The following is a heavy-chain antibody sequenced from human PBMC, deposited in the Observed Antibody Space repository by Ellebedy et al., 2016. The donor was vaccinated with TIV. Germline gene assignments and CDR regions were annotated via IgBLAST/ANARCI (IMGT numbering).Heavy chain of an antibody. V-gene: IGHV1-2*02. CDR2: INPNSGGT. Sequence: ASVKVSCXASGYTFTGYYMHWVRQAPGQGLEWMGWINPNSGGTNYAQKFQGRVTMTRDTSISTAYMELSRLRSDDTAVYYCARGRRPGTLYNWFDPWGQGTLVTVSS. D-gene: IGHD1-14*01. CDR1: GYTFTGYY. CDR3: ARGRRPGTLYNWFDP. J-gene: IGHJ5*02.